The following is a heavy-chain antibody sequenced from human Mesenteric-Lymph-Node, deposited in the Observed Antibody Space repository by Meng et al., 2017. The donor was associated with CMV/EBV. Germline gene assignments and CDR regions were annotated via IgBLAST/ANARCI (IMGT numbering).Heavy chain of an antibody. V-gene: IGHV3-30*02. J-gene: IGHJ3*02. CDR2: IRYDGSNK. CDR1: GFTVSSYG. CDR3: AKDHSDLKRGYSSSWYSLPDAFDI. D-gene: IGHD6-13*01. Sequence: WGSLRLSWAASGFTVSSYGMHWVRQAPGKGLEWVAFIRYDGSNKYYADSVKGRFTISRDNSKNTLYLQMNSLRAEDTAVYYCAKDHSDLKRGYSSSWYSLPDAFDIWGQGTMVTVSS.